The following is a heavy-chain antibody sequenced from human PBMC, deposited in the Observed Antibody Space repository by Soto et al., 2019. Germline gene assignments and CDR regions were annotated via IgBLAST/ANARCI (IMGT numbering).Heavy chain of an antibody. CDR3: ARTELYYDSSGYYPYFDY. V-gene: IGHV3-23*01. D-gene: IGHD3-22*01. CDR2: INDSGGST. CDR1: GFTFSSYA. J-gene: IGHJ4*02. Sequence: SLRLSCAASGFTFSSYAMSWVRQAPGKGLEWVSVINDSGGSTYYADSVKGRFTISRDNSKNTLYVQMNSLRAEDTATYYCARTELYYDSSGYYPYFDYWGQGTLVTVSS.